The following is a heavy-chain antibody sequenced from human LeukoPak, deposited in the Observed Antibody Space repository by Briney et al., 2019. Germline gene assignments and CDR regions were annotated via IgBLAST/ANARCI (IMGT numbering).Heavy chain of an antibody. CDR3: ARGRSITLLRGVAMSDGFDI. CDR2: TDTSGNYI. Sequence: PGGSLRLSCTASGFTFSNYGMNWVRQAPGKGLEWVSFTDTSGNYIYYGDSVKGRLTISRDNAKNLVFLQMNGLRAEDTAVYYCARGRSITLLRGVAMSDGFDIWGQGAMVAVSS. D-gene: IGHD3-10*01. CDR1: GFTFSNYG. V-gene: IGHV3-21*01. J-gene: IGHJ3*02.